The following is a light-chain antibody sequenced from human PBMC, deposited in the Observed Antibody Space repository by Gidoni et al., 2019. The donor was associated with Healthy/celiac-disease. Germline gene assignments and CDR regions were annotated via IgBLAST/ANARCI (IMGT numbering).Light chain of an antibody. Sequence: IVMTQSPDSLAVYLGERATINCKSSQSVLYSSNNKNYLAWYQQKPGQPPKLLIDWAYTRESGVAERLSGSGSGTDITLTISSLQAEDVAVYYCQQYYSTPRTFGQGTKVEIK. V-gene: IGKV4-1*01. CDR2: WAY. CDR1: QSVLYSSNNKNY. J-gene: IGKJ1*01. CDR3: QQYYSTPRT.